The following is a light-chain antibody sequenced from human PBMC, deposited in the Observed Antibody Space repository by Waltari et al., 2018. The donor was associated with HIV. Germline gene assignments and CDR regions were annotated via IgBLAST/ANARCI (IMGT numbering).Light chain of an antibody. CDR3: CSYAGSNTFV. CDR2: EVS. Sequence: QSALTQPASVSGSPGQSITISCTRTNSDVGSYNLVSWYQQHPGKAPKLMIYEVSKRPSGVSNRFSGSKSGNTASLTISGLQAEDEADYYCCSYAGSNTFVFGTGTKVTVL. V-gene: IGLV2-23*02. J-gene: IGLJ1*01. CDR1: NSDVGSYNL.